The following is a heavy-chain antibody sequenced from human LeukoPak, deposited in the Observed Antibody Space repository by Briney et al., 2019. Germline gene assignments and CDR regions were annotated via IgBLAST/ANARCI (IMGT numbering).Heavy chain of an antibody. CDR2: ITDSGGKT. Sequence: GGSLRLSCAASGFTFSSYVMRWVRQAPGKGLEYVSSITDSGGKTYYADSVKGRFTIFRDNSKNTLYLQMNSLRAEDTAVYFCAKSASGNYYDYWGQGTLVTVSS. J-gene: IGHJ4*02. CDR1: GFTFSSYV. D-gene: IGHD3-10*01. CDR3: AKSASGNYYDY. V-gene: IGHV3-23*01.